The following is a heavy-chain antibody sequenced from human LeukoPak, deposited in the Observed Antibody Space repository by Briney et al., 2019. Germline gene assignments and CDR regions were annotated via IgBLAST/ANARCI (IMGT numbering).Heavy chain of an antibody. CDR3: AKDTVLNDAFDI. D-gene: IGHD4-17*01. V-gene: IGHV3-30*02. CDR2: IRYDGSNK. CDR1: GFTFSSYG. Sequence: GGSLRLSCAASGFTFSSYGMHWVRQAPGKGLKWVAFIRYDGSNKYYADSVKGRFTISRDNSKNTLYLQMNSLRAEDTAVYYCAKDTVLNDAFDIWGQGTMVTVSS. J-gene: IGHJ3*02.